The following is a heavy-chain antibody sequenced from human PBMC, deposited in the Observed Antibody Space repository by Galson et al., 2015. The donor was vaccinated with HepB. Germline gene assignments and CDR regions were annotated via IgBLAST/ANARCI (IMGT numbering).Heavy chain of an antibody. CDR1: GDSVSSNSAA. CDR3: ARGEMLE. Sequence: CAISGDSVSSNSAAWNWIRQSPSRGLEWLGRTYYRSKWYNDYAVSVKSRITIKADTSKSQFSLQVNSVTPEDTAVYYCARGEMLEWGQGTLATVSS. D-gene: IGHD5-24*01. J-gene: IGHJ4*02. V-gene: IGHV6-1*01. CDR2: TYYRSKWYN.